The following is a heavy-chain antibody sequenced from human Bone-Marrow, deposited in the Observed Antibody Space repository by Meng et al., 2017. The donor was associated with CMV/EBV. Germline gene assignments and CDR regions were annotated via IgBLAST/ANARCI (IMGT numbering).Heavy chain of an antibody. CDR1: GYTFTSYY. V-gene: IGHV1-46*01. Sequence: ASVKVSCKASGYTFTSYYMHWVRQAPGQGLEWMGIINPSGGSTSYAQKFQGRVTMTRDTSTSTVYMELSSLRSEDTAVYYCARGSAVRGERIHYYYGMDVWGQGTTVTVSS. J-gene: IGHJ6*02. D-gene: IGHD3-10*01. CDR3: ARGSAVRGERIHYYYGMDV. CDR2: INPSGGST.